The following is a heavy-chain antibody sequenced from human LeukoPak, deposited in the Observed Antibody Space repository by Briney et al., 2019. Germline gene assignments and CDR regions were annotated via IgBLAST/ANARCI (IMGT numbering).Heavy chain of an antibody. D-gene: IGHD4-17*01. CDR1: GYSISSGYY. J-gene: IGHJ2*01. CDR2: IYHSGST. CDR3: ARPMTTVRESWYFDL. V-gene: IGHV4-38-2*01. Sequence: SETLSLTCAVSGYSISSGYYWGWIRQPPGKGLEWIGSIYHSGSTYYNPSLKSRVTISVDTSKNQFSLKLSSVTAADTAVYYCARPMTTVRESWYFDLWGRGTLVTVSS.